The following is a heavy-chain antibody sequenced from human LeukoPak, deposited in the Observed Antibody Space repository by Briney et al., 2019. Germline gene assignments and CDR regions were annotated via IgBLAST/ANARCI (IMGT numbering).Heavy chain of an antibody. Sequence: SETLSLTCTVSGGSISTGSYYWGWIRRPPGQGLEWIGGFYYSGSTNYNPSLKSRGTMSVDTSKNQFSLKLNSVTAADTAVYYCARDSGSYSSSSFDYWGQGTLVTVSS. D-gene: IGHD6-6*01. V-gene: IGHV4-39*07. CDR2: FYYSGST. CDR3: ARDSGSYSSSSFDY. CDR1: GGSISTGSYY. J-gene: IGHJ4*02.